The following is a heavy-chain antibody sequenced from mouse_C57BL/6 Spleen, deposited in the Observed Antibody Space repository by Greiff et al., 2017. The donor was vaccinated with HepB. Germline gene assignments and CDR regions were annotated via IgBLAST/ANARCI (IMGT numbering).Heavy chain of an antibody. CDR3: ARSLMVTFYAMDY. CDR1: GYTFTSYG. CDR2: IYPRSGNT. V-gene: IGHV1-81*01. D-gene: IGHD2-1*01. Sequence: QVQLQQSGAELARPGASVKLSCKASGYTFTSYGISWVKQRTGQGLEWIGEIYPRSGNTYYNEKFKGKATLTADKSSSTAYMELRSLTSEDSAVYICARSLMVTFYAMDYWGQGTSVTVSS. J-gene: IGHJ4*01.